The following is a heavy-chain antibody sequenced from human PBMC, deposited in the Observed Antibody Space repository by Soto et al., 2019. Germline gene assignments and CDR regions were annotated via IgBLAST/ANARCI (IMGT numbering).Heavy chain of an antibody. D-gene: IGHD3-3*01. Sequence: PGGSLRLSCAASGFTFDDYAMHWVRQAPGKGLEWVSGISWNSGSIGYADSVKGRFTISRDNAKNSLYLQMNSLRAEDTAVYYCAREHGFWSGLDYYGMDVWGQGTTVTVSS. CDR1: GFTFDDYA. CDR3: AREHGFWSGLDYYGMDV. CDR2: ISWNSGSI. V-gene: IGHV3-9*01. J-gene: IGHJ6*02.